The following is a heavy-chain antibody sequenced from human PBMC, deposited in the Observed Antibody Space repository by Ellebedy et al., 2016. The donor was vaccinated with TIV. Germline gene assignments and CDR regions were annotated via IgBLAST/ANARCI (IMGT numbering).Heavy chain of an antibody. V-gene: IGHV4-4*02. CDR3: AKDRGAVIMAPSMSGFDS. D-gene: IGHD3-10*02. J-gene: IGHJ4*02. CDR2: IFHSGSN. CDR1: GDYISSPKW. Sequence: MPGGSLRLSCDVSGDYISSPKWWSWVRQSPGKWREWIGEIFHSGSNNYNPSLKSPLTILVDKSKNQFSLRLNSVTAADTAVYYCAKDRGAVIMAPSMSGFDSWGQGTLVAVSS.